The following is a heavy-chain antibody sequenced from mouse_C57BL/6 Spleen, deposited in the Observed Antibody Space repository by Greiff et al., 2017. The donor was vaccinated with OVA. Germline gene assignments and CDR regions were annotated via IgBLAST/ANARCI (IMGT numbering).Heavy chain of an antibody. CDR1: GFTFSSYA. CDR3: ARDNYYGSRGRAWLAY. CDR2: ISDGGSYT. D-gene: IGHD1-1*01. Sequence: EVKLVESGGGLVKPGGSLKLSCAASGFTFSSYAMSWVRQTPEKRLEWVATISDGGSYTYYPDNVKGRFTISSDNAKNNLYLQMSHLKSEDTAMYYCARDNYYGSRGRAWLAYWGQGTLVTVSA. J-gene: IGHJ3*01. V-gene: IGHV5-4*01.